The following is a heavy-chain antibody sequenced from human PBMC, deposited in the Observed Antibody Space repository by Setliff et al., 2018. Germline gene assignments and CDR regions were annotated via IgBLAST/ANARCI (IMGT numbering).Heavy chain of an antibody. D-gene: IGHD1-20*01. CDR3: AKSLTFITLSATPDF. V-gene: IGHV3-30*02. CDR2: IRNDGNNE. Sequence: PGGSLRLSCAASGFTFSSYGLFWVRQAPGKGLEWVSFIRNDGNNEYYGASVKGRFTISRDNSKNTLYLQMNSLRPEDTAMYYCAKSLTFITLSATPDFWGQGTLVTVSS. CDR1: GFTFSSYG. J-gene: IGHJ4*02.